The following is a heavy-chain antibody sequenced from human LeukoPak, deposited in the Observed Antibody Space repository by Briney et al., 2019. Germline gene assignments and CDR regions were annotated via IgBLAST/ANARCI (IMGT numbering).Heavy chain of an antibody. Sequence: SETLSLTCTVSGGSISSGGYSWSWIRQHPGKGLEWIGYIYYSGSTYYNPSLKSRVTISVGTSKNQFSLKLSSVTAADTAVYYCARYTRKGAFDIWGQGTMVTVSS. CDR2: IYYSGST. CDR1: GGSISSGGYS. V-gene: IGHV4-31*03. CDR3: ARYTRKGAFDI. J-gene: IGHJ3*02. D-gene: IGHD2-2*02.